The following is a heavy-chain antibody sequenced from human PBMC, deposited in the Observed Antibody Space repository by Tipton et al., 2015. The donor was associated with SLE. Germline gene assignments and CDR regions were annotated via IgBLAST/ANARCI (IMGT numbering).Heavy chain of an antibody. CDR1: GGSFSGYY. CDR3: ARSRDGYNYEGDY. J-gene: IGHJ4*02. Sequence: LRLSCAVYGGSFSGYYWSWIRQPPGKGLEWIGEINHSGSTNYNPSLKSRVTISVDTSKNQFSLKLNSVTAADTAVYYCARSRDGYNYEGDYWGQGTLVTVSS. CDR2: INHSGST. V-gene: IGHV4-34*01. D-gene: IGHD5-24*01.